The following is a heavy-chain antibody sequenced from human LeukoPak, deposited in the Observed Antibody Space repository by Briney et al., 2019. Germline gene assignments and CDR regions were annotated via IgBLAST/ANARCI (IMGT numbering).Heavy chain of an antibody. Sequence: SETLSLTCAAYGGSFSGYYWSWIRQPPGKGLEWVGEINHSGSTNYNPSLKSRVTISVDTSKNPSSLKLSSVTAADTAVYYCARGPDYGDSDSPFAYWGQGTLVTVSS. V-gene: IGHV4-34*01. D-gene: IGHD4-17*01. CDR2: INHSGST. CDR3: ARGPDYGDSDSPFAY. J-gene: IGHJ4*02. CDR1: GGSFSGYY.